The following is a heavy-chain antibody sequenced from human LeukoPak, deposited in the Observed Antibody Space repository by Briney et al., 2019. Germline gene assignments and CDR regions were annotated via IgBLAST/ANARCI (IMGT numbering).Heavy chain of an antibody. CDR2: ISYDGSNK. CDR3: ARGDGYYDFWSGYHRV. CDR1: GFTFSSYA. D-gene: IGHD3-3*01. Sequence: GRSLRLSCAASGFTFSSYAMHWVRQAPGKGLEWVAVISYDGSNKYYADSVKGRFTISRDNSKNTLYLQMNSLRAEDTAVYYCARGDGYYDFWSGYHRVWGQGTLVTVSS. J-gene: IGHJ4*02. V-gene: IGHV3-30-3*01.